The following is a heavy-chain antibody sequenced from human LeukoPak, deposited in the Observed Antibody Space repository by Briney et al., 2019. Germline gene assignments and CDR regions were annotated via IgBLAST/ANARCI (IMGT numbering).Heavy chain of an antibody. D-gene: IGHD4-17*01. CDR2: IYHSGST. V-gene: IGHV4-38-2*01. CDR3: ARGIESYGDYGY. Sequence: SETLSLTCAVSGDSISSGYYWGWIRQPPGKGLEWIGSIYHSGSTYYNPSLKSRVTISVDTSKNQFSLMLSSVAAADTAIYYCARGIESYGDYGYWGQGILVTVSS. CDR1: GDSISSGYY. J-gene: IGHJ4*02.